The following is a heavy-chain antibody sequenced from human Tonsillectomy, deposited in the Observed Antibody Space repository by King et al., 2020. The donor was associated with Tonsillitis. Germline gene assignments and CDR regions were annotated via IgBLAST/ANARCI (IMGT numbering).Heavy chain of an antibody. CDR1: GFTFSSYA. V-gene: IGHV3-23*04. J-gene: IGHJ4*02. CDR2: ISGSGGST. CDR3: AKTGVLRYFDWLLDYFDY. Sequence: VQLVESGGGLVQPGGSLRLSCAASGFTFSSYAMSGVRQAPGKGLEWVSAISGSGGSTYYADSVKGRFTISRDNSKNTLYLQMNSLRAEDTAVYYCAKTGVLRYFDWLLDYFDYWGQGTLVTVSS. D-gene: IGHD3-9*01.